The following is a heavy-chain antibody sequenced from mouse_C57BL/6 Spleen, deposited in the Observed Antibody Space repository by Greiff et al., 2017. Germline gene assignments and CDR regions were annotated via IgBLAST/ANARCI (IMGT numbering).Heavy chain of an antibody. D-gene: IGHD2-4*01. J-gene: IGHJ1*03. V-gene: IGHV1-9*01. CDR1: GYTFTGYW. CDR2: ILPGSGST. Sequence: QVQLQQSGAELMKPGASVKLSCKATGYTFTGYWIEWVTQRPGHGLEWIGEILPGSGSTNYNEKFKGKATFTADTSSNTAYMQLSSLTTEDSAIYFCSKICYDYDVQYFDVWGTGTTVTVSS. CDR3: SKICYDYDVQYFDV.